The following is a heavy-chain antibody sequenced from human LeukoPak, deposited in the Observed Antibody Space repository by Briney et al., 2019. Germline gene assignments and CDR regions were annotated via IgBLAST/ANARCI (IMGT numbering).Heavy chain of an antibody. D-gene: IGHD6-19*01. Sequence: GGSLRLSCAASGFTFSSYAMSWVRQAPGKGLEWVSAISGSGGSTYYADSVKGRFTISRDNAKNSLYLQMNSLRAEDTAVYYCAREPYSSGLDYWGQGTLVTVSS. J-gene: IGHJ4*02. V-gene: IGHV3-23*01. CDR2: ISGSGGST. CDR1: GFTFSSYA. CDR3: AREPYSSGLDY.